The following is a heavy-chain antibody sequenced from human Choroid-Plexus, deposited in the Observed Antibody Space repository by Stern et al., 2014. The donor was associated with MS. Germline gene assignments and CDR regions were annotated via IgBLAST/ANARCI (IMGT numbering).Heavy chain of an antibody. J-gene: IGHJ5*02. Sequence: VQLVESGGGVVQPGMPLRLSCVASGFTFGSCAMHWVRQAPGKGLEWVAGVSYDGSNKYYADSVKGRFTISRDNSQNTLYIQMSSLRPEDTAVYYCAKDRQYLTYFFDHWGQGSLVTVSS. D-gene: IGHD2/OR15-2a*01. CDR2: VSYDGSNK. CDR1: GFTFGSCA. CDR3: AKDRQYLTYFFDH. V-gene: IGHV3-30*18.